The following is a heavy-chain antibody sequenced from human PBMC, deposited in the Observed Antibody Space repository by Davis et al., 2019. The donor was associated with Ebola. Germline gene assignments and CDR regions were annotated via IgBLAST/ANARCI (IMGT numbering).Heavy chain of an antibody. J-gene: IGHJ5*02. D-gene: IGHD2-2*01. CDR3: ARVPRPFCSSTSCYRFDP. CDR1: GGSISGYY. V-gene: IGHV4-34*01. CDR2: INHSGST. Sequence: SETLSLTCTVSGGSISGYYWSWIRQPPGKGLEWIGEINHSGSTNYNPSLKSRVTISVDTSKNQFSLKLSSVTAADTAVYYCARVPRPFCSSTSCYRFDPWGQGTLVTVSS.